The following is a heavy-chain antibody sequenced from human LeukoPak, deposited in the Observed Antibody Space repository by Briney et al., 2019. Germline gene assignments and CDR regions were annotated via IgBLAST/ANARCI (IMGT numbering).Heavy chain of an antibody. CDR1: GFTFNNYA. CDR2: ISGSGGST. V-gene: IGHV3-23*01. Sequence: PGGSLRLSCAASGFTFNNYAMSWVRQAPGKGLEWVSAISGSGGSTYYADSVKGRFTISRDNSKNTLNLQMNSLRAEDTAVYYCARVAVRYSSSTSNAFDIWGQGTMVTVS. J-gene: IGHJ3*02. D-gene: IGHD6-6*01. CDR3: ARVAVRYSSSTSNAFDI.